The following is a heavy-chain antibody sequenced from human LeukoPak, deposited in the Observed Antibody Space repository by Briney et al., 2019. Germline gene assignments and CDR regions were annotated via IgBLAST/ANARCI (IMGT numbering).Heavy chain of an antibody. Sequence: SETLSLTCTVSGGSISSYYWSWIRQPPGKGLEWIGYIYYSGSTNYYPPLKSRGTISVDTSKNQFSLKLSSETAADTAVYYCARSKQIMVRGVTHLTYGMDVWGQGTTVTVSS. CDR1: GGSISSYY. J-gene: IGHJ6*02. CDR3: ARSKQIMVRGVTHLTYGMDV. V-gene: IGHV4-59*01. D-gene: IGHD3-10*01. CDR2: IYYSGST.